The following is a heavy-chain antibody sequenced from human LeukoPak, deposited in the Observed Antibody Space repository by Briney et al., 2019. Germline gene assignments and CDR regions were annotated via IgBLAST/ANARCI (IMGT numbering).Heavy chain of an antibody. D-gene: IGHD3/OR15-3a*01. Sequence: GGSLRLSCAASGFTFSSYSMNWVRQAPGKGLEWVSSVSSSSSYIYYADSVKGRFTISRDNAKNSLYLQMNSLRAEDTAVYYCARQEDFGTYYYYYGVDVWGQGTTVTVSS. CDR3: ARQEDFGTYYYYYGVDV. CDR1: GFTFSSYS. CDR2: VSSSSSYI. J-gene: IGHJ6*02. V-gene: IGHV3-21*01.